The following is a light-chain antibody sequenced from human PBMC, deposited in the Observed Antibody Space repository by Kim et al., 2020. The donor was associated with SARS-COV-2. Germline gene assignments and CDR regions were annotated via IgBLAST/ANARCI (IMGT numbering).Light chain of an antibody. CDR1: QSISSH. Sequence: SVSPGEGATLFCRASQSISSHLAWYQKKPGQPPRLFVYGVSTRATGIPARFSGSGSATEFTLTISSLQSEDFAVYYCQQYNNWPYTFGQGTKLEI. J-gene: IGKJ2*01. CDR2: GVS. V-gene: IGKV3-15*01. CDR3: QQYNNWPYT.